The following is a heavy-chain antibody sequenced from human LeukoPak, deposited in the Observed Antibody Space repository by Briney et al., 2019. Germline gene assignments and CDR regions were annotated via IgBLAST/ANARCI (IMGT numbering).Heavy chain of an antibody. CDR1: GYTFTSYG. J-gene: IGHJ3*02. Sequence: ASVKVSCKASGYTFTSYGISWVRQAPGQGLEWMGWISAYNGNINYAQKLQGRVTMTTDTSTSTAYMELRSLRSDDTAVYYCARIVRSSGLGAFDIWGQGTMVTVSS. V-gene: IGHV1-18*01. D-gene: IGHD3-10*01. CDR3: ARIVRSSGLGAFDI. CDR2: ISAYNGNI.